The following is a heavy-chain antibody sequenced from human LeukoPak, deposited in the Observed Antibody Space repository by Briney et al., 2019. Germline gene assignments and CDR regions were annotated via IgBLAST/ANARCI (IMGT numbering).Heavy chain of an antibody. Sequence: GGSLRLSCAASGFTFDDYAMHWVRQAPGKGLEWVSGISWNSGSIGYADSVKGRFTISRDNSKNTLYLQMNSLRAEDTAVYYCAKDSGDFWRPLDYWGQGTLVTVSS. CDR1: GFTFDDYA. CDR3: AKDSGDFWRPLDY. V-gene: IGHV3-9*01. J-gene: IGHJ4*02. D-gene: IGHD3-3*01. CDR2: ISWNSGSI.